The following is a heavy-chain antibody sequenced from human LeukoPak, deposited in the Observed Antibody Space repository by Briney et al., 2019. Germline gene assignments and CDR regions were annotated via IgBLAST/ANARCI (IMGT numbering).Heavy chain of an antibody. CDR1: GYTFSNYG. J-gene: IGHJ4*01. D-gene: IGHD1-1*01. V-gene: IGHV1-18*01. CDR3: ARDNDRVVDH. CDR2: ITAYNGNR. Sequence: ASVKVSCKTSGYTFSNYGISWVRQAPGQGLEWMGWITAYNGNRLYAQRFQGRITLTTDTSTSTSYMELRSLEYDDTAIYYCARDNDRVVDHWGQGTLVTVSS.